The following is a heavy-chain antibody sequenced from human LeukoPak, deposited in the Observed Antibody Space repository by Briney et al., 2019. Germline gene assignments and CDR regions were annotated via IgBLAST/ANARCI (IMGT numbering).Heavy chain of an antibody. D-gene: IGHD1-26*01. Sequence: GGSLRLSCAASGFTFDDYAMHWVRQAPGKGLEWVSGISWNSGSIGYADSVKGRFTISRDNAKNSLYLQMNSLRAEDTALYYCAKDHSGSYQGAGLDYWGQGTLVTVSS. J-gene: IGHJ4*02. CDR2: ISWNSGSI. V-gene: IGHV3-9*01. CDR1: GFTFDDYA. CDR3: AKDHSGSYQGAGLDY.